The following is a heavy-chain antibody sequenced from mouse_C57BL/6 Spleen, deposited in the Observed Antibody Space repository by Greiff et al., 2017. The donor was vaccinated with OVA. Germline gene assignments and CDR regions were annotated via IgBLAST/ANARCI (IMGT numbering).Heavy chain of an antibody. J-gene: IGHJ1*03. Sequence: QVHVKQSGAELVKPGASVKLSCKASGYTFTEYTIHWVKQRSGQGLEWIGWFYPGSGSIKYNEKFKDKATLTADKSSSTVYMELSRFTSEDSAVYFCARHEDKGNYESYWYFDVWGTGTTVTVSA. D-gene: IGHD2-1*01. CDR2: FYPGSGSI. CDR3: ARHEDKGNYESYWYFDV. V-gene: IGHV1-62-2*01. CDR1: GYTFTEYT.